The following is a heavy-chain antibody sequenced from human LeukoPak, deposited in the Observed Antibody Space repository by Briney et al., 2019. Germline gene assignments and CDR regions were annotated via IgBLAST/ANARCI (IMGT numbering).Heavy chain of an antibody. Sequence: PSETLSLTCTVSGGSISSYYWSWIRPPPGKGLEWIGYIYYSGSSNYNPSLKSRVTISVDTSKNQFSLKLTSVTAADTAVYYCARSAWSSYYDYMDVWGKGTTVTISS. CDR1: GGSISSYY. D-gene: IGHD6-19*01. CDR3: ARSAWSSYYDYMDV. V-gene: IGHV4-59*01. CDR2: IYYSGSS. J-gene: IGHJ6*03.